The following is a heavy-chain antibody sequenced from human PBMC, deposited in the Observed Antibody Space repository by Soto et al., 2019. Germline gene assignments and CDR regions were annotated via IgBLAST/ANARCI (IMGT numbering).Heavy chain of an antibody. Sequence: ASVKVSCKASGYTFTSYGISWVRQATGQGLEWMGWISAYNGNTNYAQKLQGRVTMTTDTSTSTAYMELRSLRSDDTAVYYCARHPHYYDPDMAFDIWGQGTMVTVSS. CDR3: ARHPHYYDPDMAFDI. D-gene: IGHD3-22*01. CDR1: GYTFTSYG. J-gene: IGHJ3*02. V-gene: IGHV1-18*01. CDR2: ISAYNGNT.